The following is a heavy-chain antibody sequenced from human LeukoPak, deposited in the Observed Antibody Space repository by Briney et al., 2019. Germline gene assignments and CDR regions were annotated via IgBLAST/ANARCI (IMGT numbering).Heavy chain of an antibody. Sequence: SETLSLTCTVSGGSISSYYWSWIRQPPGKGLEWIGYIYYSGSTNYNPSLKSRVTISVDTSKNQFSLKLSSVTAADTAVYYCARGGVCSGGSCYSAAFDIWGQGTMVTVSS. CDR1: GGSISSYY. V-gene: IGHV4-59*01. CDR2: IYYSGST. CDR3: ARGGVCSGGSCYSAAFDI. J-gene: IGHJ3*02. D-gene: IGHD2-15*01.